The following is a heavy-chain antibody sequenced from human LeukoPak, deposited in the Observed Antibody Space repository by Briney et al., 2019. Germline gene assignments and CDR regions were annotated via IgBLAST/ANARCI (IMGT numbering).Heavy chain of an antibody. D-gene: IGHD5-18*01. Sequence: SETLSLTCTVSGGSISSSSYYWGGIRQPPGKGLEWIGSIYYSGSTYYNPSLKSRVTISVDTSKNQFSLRLSSVTAADTAVYYCARLEQLWSYYFDYWGQGTLVTVSS. CDR1: GGSISSSSYY. J-gene: IGHJ4*02. CDR3: ARLEQLWSYYFDY. CDR2: IYYSGST. V-gene: IGHV4-39*01.